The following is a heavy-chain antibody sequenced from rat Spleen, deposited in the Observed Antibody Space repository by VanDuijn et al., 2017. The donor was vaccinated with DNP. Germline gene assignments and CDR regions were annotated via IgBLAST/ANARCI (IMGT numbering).Heavy chain of an antibody. CDR3: TSNPHIRTAAPFDY. CDR1: GFTFSNYD. D-gene: IGHD3-8*01. J-gene: IGHJ2*01. V-gene: IGHV5-20*01. CDR2: ISYDGGST. Sequence: EVQLVESGGGLVQPGRSLKVSCAASGFTFSNYDMAWVRQAPKKGLEWVAYISYDGGSTYYRDSVKGRFTISRDNAKNTLYLQVNSLRSEDTATYYCTSNPHIRTAAPFDYWGQGVMGTVAS.